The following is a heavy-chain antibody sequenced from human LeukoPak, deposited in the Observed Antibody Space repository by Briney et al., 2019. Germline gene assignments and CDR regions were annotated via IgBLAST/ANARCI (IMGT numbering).Heavy chain of an antibody. CDR1: GFTFDDYG. J-gene: IGHJ4*02. D-gene: IGHD5-18*01. CDR3: ARDGGYSYGYRVDY. CDR2: INWNGGST. V-gene: IGHV3-20*04. Sequence: GGSLRLSCAASGFTFDDYGMSWARQAPGKGLEWVSGINWNGGSTGYADSVKGRFTISRDNAKNSLYLQMNSLRAEDTAVYYCARDGGYSYGYRVDYWGQGTLVTVSS.